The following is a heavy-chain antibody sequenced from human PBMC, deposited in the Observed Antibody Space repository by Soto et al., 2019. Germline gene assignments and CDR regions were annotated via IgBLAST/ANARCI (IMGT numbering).Heavy chain of an antibody. D-gene: IGHD3-3*01. Sequence: GGSLRLSCAASGFTFSSYGMHWVRQAPGKGLEWVAVISYDGSNKYYADSVKGRFTISRDNSKNTLYLQMNSLRAEDTAVYYCAKGAIFGVVTYLDYWGQGTLVTVSS. J-gene: IGHJ4*02. CDR1: GFTFSSYG. CDR3: AKGAIFGVVTYLDY. V-gene: IGHV3-30*18. CDR2: ISYDGSNK.